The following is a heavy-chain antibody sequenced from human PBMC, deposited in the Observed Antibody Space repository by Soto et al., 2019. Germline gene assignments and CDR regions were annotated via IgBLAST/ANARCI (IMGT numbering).Heavy chain of an antibody. CDR2: IYYSGST. V-gene: IGHV4-31*03. D-gene: IGHD3-10*01. J-gene: IGHJ6*02. Sequence: QVQLQESGPGLVKPSQTLSLTCTVSGGSISSGGYYWSWIRQHPGKGLEWLGYIYYSGSTYYNPSLKSRVTISVDTSKNQFSLRLSSVTAADTAVYYCARESKVFTMVRGVRDYGMDVWGQGTTVTVSS. CDR3: ARESKVFTMVRGVRDYGMDV. CDR1: GGSISSGGYY.